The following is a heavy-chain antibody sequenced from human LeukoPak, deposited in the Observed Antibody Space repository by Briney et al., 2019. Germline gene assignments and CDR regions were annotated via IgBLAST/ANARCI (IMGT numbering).Heavy chain of an antibody. CDR3: ARGASDIVVLPAPFDI. V-gene: IGHV4-59*01. CDR2: IYYSGST. D-gene: IGHD2-2*01. J-gene: IGHJ3*02. CDR1: GGSISSYY. Sequence: SETLSLTCTVSGGSISSYYWSWIRQPPGKGLEWIGYIYYSGSTNYNPSLKSRVTISVDTSKNQFSLKLSSVTAADTAVYYCARGASDIVVLPAPFDIWGQGTMVTVSS.